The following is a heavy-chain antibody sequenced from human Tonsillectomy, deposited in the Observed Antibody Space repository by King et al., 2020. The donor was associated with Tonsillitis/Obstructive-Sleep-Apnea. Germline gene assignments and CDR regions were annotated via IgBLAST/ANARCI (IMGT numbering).Heavy chain of an antibody. D-gene: IGHD2-2*01. CDR2: ISWNSGLI. J-gene: IGHJ4*02. V-gene: IGHV3-9*01. CDR3: AKAFPTFCRTTSCPFDY. CDR1: GFTFDDYA. Sequence: VQLVESGGGLVQPGRSLRLSCAASGFTFDDYAMHSVRQAPGKGLEWVSGISWNSGLIAYADSVKGRFTISRDNAKNSLYLQMNSLRPEDTALYYCAKAFPTFCRTTSCPFDYWGQGTLVTVSS.